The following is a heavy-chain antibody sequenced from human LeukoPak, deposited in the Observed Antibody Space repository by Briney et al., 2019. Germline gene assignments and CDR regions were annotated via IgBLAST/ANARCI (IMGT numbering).Heavy chain of an antibody. CDR2: INPSGDFR. D-gene: IGHD1-26*01. J-gene: IGHJ5*02. CDR3: ARDYSGEWEQLTGWWFDP. V-gene: IGHV1-46*01. CDR1: GYTFGTHW. Sequence: ASVKVSCKASGYTFGTHWMHWVRQAPGQGLEWMAIINPSGDFRSYAQKFQGRLTVTRDMSTRTVYMELSDLRLEGTAVYYCARDYSGEWEQLTGWWFDPWGQGTLVIVSS.